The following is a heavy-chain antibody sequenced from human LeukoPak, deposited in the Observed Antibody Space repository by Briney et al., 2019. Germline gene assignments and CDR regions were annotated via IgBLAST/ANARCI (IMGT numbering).Heavy chain of an antibody. J-gene: IGHJ3*02. CDR3: ARRGKNYYDSSSEEAFDI. CDR2: IIPILGIA. CDR1: GGTFSSYA. V-gene: IGHV1-69*04. D-gene: IGHD3-22*01. Sequence: SVKVSCKASGGTFSSYAISWVRQAPGQGLEWMGRIIPILGIANYAQKFQGRVTITADKSTSTVYMELSSLRSEDTAVYYCARRGKNYYDSSSEEAFDIWGQGTMVTVSS.